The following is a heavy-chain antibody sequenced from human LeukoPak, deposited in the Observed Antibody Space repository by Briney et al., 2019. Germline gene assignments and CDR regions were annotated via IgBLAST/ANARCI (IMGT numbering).Heavy chain of an antibody. Sequence: PSETLSLTCAVYGGSFSGYYWSWIRQPPGKGLEWIGEINHSGSTNYNPSPKSRVTMSVDTSKNQFSLKLSSVTAADTAVYYCARGGVYSNYWGQGTLVTVSS. CDR3: ARGGVYSNY. CDR2: INHSGST. V-gene: IGHV4-34*01. D-gene: IGHD6-13*01. CDR1: GGSFSGYY. J-gene: IGHJ4*02.